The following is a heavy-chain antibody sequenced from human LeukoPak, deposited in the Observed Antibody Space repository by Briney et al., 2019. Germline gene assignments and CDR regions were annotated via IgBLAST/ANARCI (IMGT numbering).Heavy chain of an antibody. CDR2: IYFSGST. J-gene: IGHJ4*02. CDR1: GGSISSSSHY. V-gene: IGHV4-39*07. Sequence: PSETLSLTCTVFGGSISSSSHYWGWIRQPPGEGLEWIGSIYFSGSTYYSPSLKSRVTMSVDTSKNQFSLKLSSVTAADTAVYYCARDRYSYGYPLDYWGQGTLVTVSS. D-gene: IGHD5-18*01. CDR3: ARDRYSYGYPLDY.